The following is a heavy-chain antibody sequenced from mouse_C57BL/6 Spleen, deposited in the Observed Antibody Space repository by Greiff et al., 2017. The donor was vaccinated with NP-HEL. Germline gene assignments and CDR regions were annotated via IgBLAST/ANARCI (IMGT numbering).Heavy chain of an antibody. J-gene: IGHJ4*01. V-gene: IGHV1-82*01. CDR2: IYPGDGDT. Sequence: VQLQQSGPELVKPGASVKISCKASGYAFSSSWMNWVKQRPGKGLEWIGRIYPGDGDTNYNGKFKGKATLTADKSSSTAYMQLSSLTSEDSAVYVCARGDYSNSYAMDYWGQGTSVTVSS. D-gene: IGHD2-5*01. CDR1: GYAFSSSW. CDR3: ARGDYSNSYAMDY.